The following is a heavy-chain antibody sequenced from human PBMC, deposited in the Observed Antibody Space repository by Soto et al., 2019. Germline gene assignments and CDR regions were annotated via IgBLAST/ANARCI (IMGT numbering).Heavy chain of an antibody. Sequence: QVQLVQSGAEVKKPGSSVKVSCKASGGTFSSYTISWVRQAPGQGLEWMGRIIPILGIANYAQKFQGRVTITADKSTSTAYMELSSLRSEDTAVYYCARERRQWLATLFDYWGQGTLVTVSS. V-gene: IGHV1-69*08. CDR3: ARERRQWLATLFDY. J-gene: IGHJ4*02. CDR1: GGTFSSYT. D-gene: IGHD6-19*01. CDR2: IIPILGIA.